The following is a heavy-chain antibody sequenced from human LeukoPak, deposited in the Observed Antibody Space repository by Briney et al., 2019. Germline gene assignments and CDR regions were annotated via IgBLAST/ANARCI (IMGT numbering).Heavy chain of an antibody. CDR1: GYSFTSYW. CDR2: IYPGDSDT. V-gene: IGHV5-51*01. Sequence: GESLKISCKGSGYSFTSYWIGWVRQMPGKGLEWMGIIYPGDSDTRYSPSFQGQVTISADKSISTIYLQWSSLKASDTAMYYCAITGGGYSSSSYNWFDPWGQGTLVTVSS. J-gene: IGHJ5*02. CDR3: AITGGGYSSSSYNWFDP. D-gene: IGHD6-13*01.